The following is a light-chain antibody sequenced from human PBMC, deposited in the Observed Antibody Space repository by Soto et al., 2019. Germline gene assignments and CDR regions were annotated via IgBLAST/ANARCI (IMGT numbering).Light chain of an antibody. V-gene: IGLV2-14*01. Sequence: LTQPASVSGSPGQSIAISCTGTFSDVGGYDYVSWYQQHPDKAPKLMIYEVTKRPSGVSNRFSGSKSGNTASLTISGLQPEDEADYYCSSHTSGSTRVFGSGTKVTVL. J-gene: IGLJ1*01. CDR2: EVT. CDR1: FSDVGGYDY. CDR3: SSHTSGSTRV.